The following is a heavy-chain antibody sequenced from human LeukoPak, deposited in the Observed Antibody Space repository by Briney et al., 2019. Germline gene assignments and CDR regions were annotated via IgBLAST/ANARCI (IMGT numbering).Heavy chain of an antibody. CDR1: GFTFSSYA. J-gene: IGHJ4*02. CDR2: ISGNGGST. CDR3: AKGPMVRGVIPGTDY. D-gene: IGHD3-10*01. V-gene: IGHV3-23*01. Sequence: GGSLRLSCAASGFTFSSYAMSWVRQAPGKGLEWGSVISGNGGSTYYADSVKGRFTISRDNSKNTLYLQVNSLRAEDPAVYYCAKGPMVRGVIPGTDYWGQGTVVTVSS.